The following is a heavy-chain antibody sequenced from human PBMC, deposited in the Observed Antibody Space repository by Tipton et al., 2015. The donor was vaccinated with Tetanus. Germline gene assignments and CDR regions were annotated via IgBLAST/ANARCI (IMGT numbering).Heavy chain of an antibody. J-gene: IGHJ4*02. V-gene: IGHV4-34*01. D-gene: IGHD3-9*01. CDR1: GGSFSVYY. CDR3: ASTSYHILTGDPTDS. Sequence: TLSLTCAVYGGSFSVYYWSWIRQPPGKGLEWIGEINHSRNINNNPSLKSRVTISIDTSKNQSSLKLSSVTAADTGVYYCASTSYHILTGDPTDSWGQGILVTVSS. CDR2: INHSRNI.